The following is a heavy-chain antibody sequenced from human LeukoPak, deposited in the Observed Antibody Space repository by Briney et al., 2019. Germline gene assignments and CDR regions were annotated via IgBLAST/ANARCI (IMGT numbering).Heavy chain of an antibody. CDR2: INWNGGST. CDR1: GFTFDDYG. Sequence: PGGSLRLSCAASGFTFDDYGMSWVRQAPGKGLEWVSGINWNGGSTGYADSVKGRFTISRGNAKNYLYLQMSSLRAEDTALYYCARVMVGDYVWGSYRHDEYYFDYWGQGTLVTVSS. CDR3: ARVMVGDYVWGSYRHDEYYFDY. D-gene: IGHD3-16*02. V-gene: IGHV3-20*04. J-gene: IGHJ4*02.